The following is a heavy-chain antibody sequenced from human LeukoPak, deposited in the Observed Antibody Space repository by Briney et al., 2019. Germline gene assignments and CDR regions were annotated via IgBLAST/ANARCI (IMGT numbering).Heavy chain of an antibody. V-gene: IGHV3-33*01. CDR1: GFIFSHHG. D-gene: IGHD4-11*01. J-gene: IGHJ4*01. CDR3: ARDAQRGFDYSNSLKN. CDR2: IWSDATNR. Sequence: PGGSLRLSCAASGFIFSHHGMHWVRQAPGKGLEWVAVIWSDATNRFYAESVKGRFTISRDNSQNTVFLQMNSLRVKDTAICYCARDAQRGFDYSNSLKNWGHGTLVTVSS.